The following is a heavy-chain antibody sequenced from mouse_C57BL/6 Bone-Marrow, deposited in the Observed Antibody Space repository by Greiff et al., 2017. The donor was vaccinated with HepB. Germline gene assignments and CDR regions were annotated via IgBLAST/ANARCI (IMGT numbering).Heavy chain of an antibody. Sequence: QVQLQQPGTELVKPGASVKLSCKASGYTFTSYWKHWVKQRPGQGLEWIGNINPSNGGTNYNEKFKSKATLTVDKSSSTAYMQLSSLTSEDSAVYYCAREGDYYGSSYGLFDYWGQGTTLTVSS. J-gene: IGHJ2*01. V-gene: IGHV1-53*01. D-gene: IGHD1-1*01. CDR2: INPSNGGT. CDR3: AREGDYYGSSYGLFDY. CDR1: GYTFTSYW.